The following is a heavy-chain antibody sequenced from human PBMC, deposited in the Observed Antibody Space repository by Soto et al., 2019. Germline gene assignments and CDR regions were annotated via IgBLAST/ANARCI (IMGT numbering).Heavy chain of an antibody. J-gene: IGHJ4*02. D-gene: IGHD4-17*01. CDR1: DASINSNYY. CDR2: IHHSGTT. V-gene: IGHV4-38-2*01. CDR3: ARGLYGGNFDY. Sequence: PSETLSLTCGVPDASINSNYYWLWIRQPPGKGLEWIGAIHHSGTTYYTPSLKSRVTIPMDTSKNHFSLRLTSVTAADTAKYYCARGLYGGNFDYWGQGTPVTVSS.